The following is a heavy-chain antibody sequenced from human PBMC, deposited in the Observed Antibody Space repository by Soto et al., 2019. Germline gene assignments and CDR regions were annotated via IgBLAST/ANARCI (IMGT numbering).Heavy chain of an antibody. CDR2: ISAYNGNT. J-gene: IGHJ6*02. V-gene: IGHV1-18*04. D-gene: IGHD6-13*01. Sequence: ASLKLSCKASEYTSTSYGISWVRQAPGQGLEWMGWISAYNGNTNYAQKLQGRVTMTTDTSTSTAYMELRSLRSDDTAVYYCARSSSSSWDYYYYGMDVWGQGTTVTVSS. CDR3: ARSSSSSWDYYYYGMDV. CDR1: EYTSTSYG.